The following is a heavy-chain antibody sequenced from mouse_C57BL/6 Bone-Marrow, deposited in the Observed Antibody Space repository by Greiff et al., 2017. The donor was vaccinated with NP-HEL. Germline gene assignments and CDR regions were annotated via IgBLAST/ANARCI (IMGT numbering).Heavy chain of an antibody. CDR2: IDPANGNT. CDR3: ARPLWYYGSSQGY. J-gene: IGHJ2*01. D-gene: IGHD1-1*01. Sequence: VVESVAELVRPGASVKLSCTASGFNIKNTYMHWVKQRPEQGLEWIGRIDPANGNTKYAPKFQGKATITADTSSNTAYLQLSSLTSEDTAIYYCARPLWYYGSSQGYWGQGTTLTVSS. V-gene: IGHV14-3*01. CDR1: GFNIKNTY.